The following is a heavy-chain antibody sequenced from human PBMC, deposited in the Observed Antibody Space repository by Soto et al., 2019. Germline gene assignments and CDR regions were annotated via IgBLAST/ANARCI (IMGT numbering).Heavy chain of an antibody. V-gene: IGHV3-74*01. Sequence: EVQLVESGGVFVQSGGSLRLSCAASGFTFSSYLMHWVRQAPGKGLLWVSRLNSDASTINYADSVKGRFTISRDNARNILYLDMNRLRTDDTAVYYCARGCGTHLWSQLYTGGQGTMVTVSS. D-gene: IGHD1-1*01. CDR1: GFTFSSYL. J-gene: IGHJ3*01. CDR2: LNSDASTI. CDR3: ARGCGTHLWSQLYT.